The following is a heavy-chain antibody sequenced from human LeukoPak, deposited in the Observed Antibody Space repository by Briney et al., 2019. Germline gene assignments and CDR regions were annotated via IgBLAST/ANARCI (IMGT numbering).Heavy chain of an antibody. J-gene: IGHJ4*02. Sequence: ASVKVSCKASGYTFTGYYMHWVRQAPGQGLEWMGWINTNTGNPTYAQGFTGRFVFSLDTSVSTAYLQISSLKAEDTAVYYCARDLNDYGDPAGYWGQGTLVTVSS. CDR2: INTNTGNP. CDR1: GYTFTGYY. CDR3: ARDLNDYGDPAGY. V-gene: IGHV7-4-1*02. D-gene: IGHD4-17*01.